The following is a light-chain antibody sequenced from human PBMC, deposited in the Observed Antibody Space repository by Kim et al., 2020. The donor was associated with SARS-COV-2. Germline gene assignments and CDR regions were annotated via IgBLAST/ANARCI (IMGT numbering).Light chain of an antibody. V-gene: IGKV3-11*01. Sequence: EIVLTQFPATLSLSPGETATLSCRASQSVSNFLAWYQQKPGQAPRLLIYDASNRAPGIPARFSGSGSGTDFTLTISSLEPEDFAVYYCQQRTTWPPFTFGQGTKLEI. CDR3: QQRTTWPPFT. CDR1: QSVSNF. CDR2: DAS. J-gene: IGKJ2*01.